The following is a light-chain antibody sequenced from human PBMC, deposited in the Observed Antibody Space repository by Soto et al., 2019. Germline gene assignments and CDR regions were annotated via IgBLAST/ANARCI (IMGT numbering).Light chain of an antibody. CDR1: ESLRHKDGNTS. Sequence: IVLTQTPLSSPVTLGPPASFSCRSSESLRHKDGNTSLSWLHQRPGQPPRLLIYQISERLSGVPDRFSGSGAGTNFTLKISRVEAEDIGIFYCMQASQLRTFGQGTRVDIK. CDR2: QIS. CDR3: MQASQLRT. V-gene: IGKV2-24*01. J-gene: IGKJ1*01.